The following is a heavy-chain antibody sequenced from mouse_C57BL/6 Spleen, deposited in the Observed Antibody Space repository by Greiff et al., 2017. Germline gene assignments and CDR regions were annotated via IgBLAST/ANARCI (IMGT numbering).Heavy chain of an antibody. CDR1: GYTFTSYW. D-gene: IGHD2-3*01. CDR3: ARSDGYYGYYAMDY. CDR2: IDPNSGGT. V-gene: IGHV1-72*01. Sequence: QVQLQQPGAELVKPGASVKLSCKASGYTFTSYWMHWVKQRPGRGLEWIGRIDPNSGGTKYNEKFKSKATLTVDKPSSTAYMQLSSLTSEYSAVYYCARSDGYYGYYAMDYWGQGTSVTVSS. J-gene: IGHJ4*01.